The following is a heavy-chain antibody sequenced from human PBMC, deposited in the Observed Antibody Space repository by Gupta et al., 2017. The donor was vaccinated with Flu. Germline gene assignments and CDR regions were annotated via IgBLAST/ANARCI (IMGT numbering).Heavy chain of an antibody. CDR1: GYSFTSYW. V-gene: IGHV5-51*03. D-gene: IGHD3-22*01. Sequence: EVQLVQSGAEVKKPGESLKISCKGSGYSFTSYWIGWVRQMPGKGLEGMGIIYPGDSDTRYSPSFQGQVTISADKSISTAYLQWSSLKASDTAMYYCARPRYYYDSSGLSFDYWGQGTLVTVSS. CDR3: ARPRYYYDSSGLSFDY. J-gene: IGHJ4*02. CDR2: IYPGDSDT.